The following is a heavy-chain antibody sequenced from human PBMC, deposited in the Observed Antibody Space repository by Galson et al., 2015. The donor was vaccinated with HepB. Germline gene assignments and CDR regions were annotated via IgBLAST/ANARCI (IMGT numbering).Heavy chain of an antibody. CDR2: ISGSGGST. J-gene: IGHJ4*02. CDR1: GFTFSSYA. V-gene: IGHV3-23*01. D-gene: IGHD4-17*01. Sequence: SLRLSCAASGFTFSSYAMSWVRQAPGKGLEWVSAISGSGGSTYYADPVKGRFTISRDNSKNTLYLQMNSLRAEDTAVYYCAKDASSYGDYPYFDYWGQGTLVTVSS. CDR3: AKDASSYGDYPYFDY.